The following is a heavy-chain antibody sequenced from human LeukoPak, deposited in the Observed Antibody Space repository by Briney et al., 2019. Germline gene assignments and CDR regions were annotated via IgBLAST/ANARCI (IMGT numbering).Heavy chain of an antibody. J-gene: IGHJ4*02. CDR3: ASGFSSSPYFDY. V-gene: IGHV3-21*01. Sequence: GGSLRLSCAASGFTFSTYYMNWVRQAPGKGLAWVSFITGSSSYIYYTDSVKGRFTISRDNAKNSLFLQMNSLRDEDTAVYYCASGFSSSPYFDYWGQGTLVALSS. CDR1: GFTFSTYY. D-gene: IGHD6-6*01. CDR2: ITGSSSYI.